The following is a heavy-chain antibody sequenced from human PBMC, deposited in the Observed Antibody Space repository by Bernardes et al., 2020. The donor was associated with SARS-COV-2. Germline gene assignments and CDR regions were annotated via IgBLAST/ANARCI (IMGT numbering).Heavy chain of an antibody. Sequence: GESLKISCKGSGYSFTSYWIAWVRQRPGKGLEWMGTIYPGDSDTKYSPSFRGQVTISADKSISTAYLQWNSLKASDSAIYYCARPWGGNDAFDLWGQGTMVTVSS. D-gene: IGHD1-1*01. CDR3: ARPWGGNDAFDL. V-gene: IGHV5-51*01. CDR2: IYPGDSDT. CDR1: GYSFTSYW. J-gene: IGHJ3*01.